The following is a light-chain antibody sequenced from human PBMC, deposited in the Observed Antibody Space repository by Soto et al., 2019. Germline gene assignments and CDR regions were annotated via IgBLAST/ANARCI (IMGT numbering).Light chain of an antibody. J-gene: IGKJ4*01. CDR2: AAS. CDR1: QSISNY. CDR3: QQRYSAPLT. Sequence: DIQMTQSPSSLSASVGDRVTITCRASQSISNYLNWYQQKPGKAPKLLIYAASSLQSGIPSRFSGSGSGTDFTLTISSLQPEDFATYYCQQRYSAPLTFGGGTKVDIK. V-gene: IGKV1-39*01.